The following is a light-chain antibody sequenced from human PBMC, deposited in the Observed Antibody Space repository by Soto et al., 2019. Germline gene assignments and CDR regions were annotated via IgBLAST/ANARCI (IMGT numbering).Light chain of an antibody. CDR2: GAS. V-gene: IGKV3-20*01. CDR1: QSVGGNY. J-gene: IGKJ1*01. Sequence: EIVLTQSPGTLSLSPGERAALSCRASQSVGGNYLAWYQQKPGQAPSLLIYGASSRATGIPDRFSGSGSGTDFTLTISRLEPEDFAVYYCQQYGSLPPTFGQGTKVEIK. CDR3: QQYGSLPPT.